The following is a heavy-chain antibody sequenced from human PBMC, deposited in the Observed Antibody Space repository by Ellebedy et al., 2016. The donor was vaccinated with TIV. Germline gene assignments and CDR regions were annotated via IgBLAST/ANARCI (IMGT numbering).Heavy chain of an antibody. V-gene: IGHV1-46*01. CDR1: GYTFTRNY. CDR2: INPSGGST. D-gene: IGHD4-11*01. J-gene: IGHJ4*02. CDR3: ARDKYSNSTFDY. Sequence: AASVKVSCKASGYTFTRNYMHWVRQAPGQGLEWMGIINPSGGSTSYAQKFHSRVTMTRDTSTSTVYMELSSLRSEDTAVYYCARDKYSNSTFDYWGQGTLVTVSS.